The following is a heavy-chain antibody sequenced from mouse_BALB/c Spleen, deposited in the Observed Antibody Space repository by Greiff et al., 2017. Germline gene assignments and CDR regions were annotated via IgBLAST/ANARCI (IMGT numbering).Heavy chain of an antibody. J-gene: IGHJ3*01. Sequence: EVKLVESGGGLVKPGRSLKLTCAASGFTFSTYAMSWVRQSPEKRLGGVAEISSGGSYTYYTDTVTGRFAISRDNAKNTLYLVMSSLRSEDTAMYYCARDRELGRLFAYWGQGTLVTVSA. D-gene: IGHD3-1*01. CDR1: GFTFSTYA. CDR2: ISSGGSYT. CDR3: ARDRELGRLFAY. V-gene: IGHV5-9-4*01.